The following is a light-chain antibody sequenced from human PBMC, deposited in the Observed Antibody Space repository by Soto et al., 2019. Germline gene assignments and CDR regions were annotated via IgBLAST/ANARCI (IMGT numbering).Light chain of an antibody. CDR3: QQHGSSPPIT. Sequence: VVTQSPATLSLSLGERATLSCRAIQSVSSNFFAWYQQKPGQAPRLLIYGASSRATGIPDRFSGSGSGTDFTLTISRLEPEDFAVYYCQQHGSSPPITFGQGTRLEIK. J-gene: IGKJ5*01. V-gene: IGKV3-20*01. CDR1: QSVSSNF. CDR2: GAS.